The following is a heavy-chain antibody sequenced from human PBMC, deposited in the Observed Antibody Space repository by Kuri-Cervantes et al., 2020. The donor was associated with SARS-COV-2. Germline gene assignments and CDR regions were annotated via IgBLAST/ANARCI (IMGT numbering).Heavy chain of an antibody. CDR1: GYSTSSGYY. V-gene: IGHV4-38-2*01. J-gene: IGHJ4*02. D-gene: IGHD3-3*01. Sequence: SQTLSLTCAVSGYSTSSGYYWGWIRQPPGKGLEWIGSIYHGGSTYYNPSLKSQVTISVDTSKNQFSLKLSSVTAADTAVYYCARQGFSKGGYFDYWGQGTLVTVSS. CDR3: ARQGFSKGGYFDY. CDR2: IYHGGST.